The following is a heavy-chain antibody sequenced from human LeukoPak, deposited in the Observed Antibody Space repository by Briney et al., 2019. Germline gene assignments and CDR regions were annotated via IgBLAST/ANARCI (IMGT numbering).Heavy chain of an antibody. CDR2: IIPSLDVA. CDR3: ARDHCSPGTCLGGH. CDR1: GDTFIPYT. J-gene: IGHJ4*02. D-gene: IGHD2-15*01. Sequence: SVKVSCKASGDTFIPYTFSWVRQAPGQGLEWIGRIIPSLDVANYAQKFQGRVTLSVDRDTATTYMEVTSLRSEDTAIYYCARDHCSPGTCLGGHWGQGTLDTVSS. V-gene: IGHV1-69*04.